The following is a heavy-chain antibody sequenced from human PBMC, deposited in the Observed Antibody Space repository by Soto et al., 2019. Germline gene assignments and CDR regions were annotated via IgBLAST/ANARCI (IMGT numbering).Heavy chain of an antibody. J-gene: IGHJ6*03. Sequence: SETLSLTCAVYGGSFSGYYWSWIRQPPGKGLEWIGEINHSGSTNYNPSLKSRVTISVDTSKNQFSLKLSSVTAADTAVYYCARGYCSGGSCLPDYYYYMDVWGKGTTVTVSS. D-gene: IGHD2-15*01. V-gene: IGHV4-34*01. CDR3: ARGYCSGGSCLPDYYYYMDV. CDR2: INHSGST. CDR1: GGSFSGYY.